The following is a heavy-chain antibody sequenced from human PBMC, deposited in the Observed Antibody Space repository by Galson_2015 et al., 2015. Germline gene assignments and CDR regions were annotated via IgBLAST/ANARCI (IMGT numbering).Heavy chain of an antibody. D-gene: IGHD3-22*01. Sequence: SAKVSCKVSGYTLSDASMYWARQAPGKGLEWVGSFDTEDGETVYAPNFKGRIILTEDTSTETAYMELSSLTSEDTAVYYCATAIFPLGDSHGYFLSPDYWGQGTLVSVSS. V-gene: IGHV1-24*01. CDR1: GYTLSDAS. CDR3: ATAIFPLGDSHGYFLSPDY. CDR2: FDTEDGET. J-gene: IGHJ4*02.